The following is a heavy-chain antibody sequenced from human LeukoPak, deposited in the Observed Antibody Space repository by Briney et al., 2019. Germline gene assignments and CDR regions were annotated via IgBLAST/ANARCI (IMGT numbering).Heavy chain of an antibody. Sequence: ASVKVSCKASGYTFTGYYMHWVRQAPGQGLEWMGWINPNSGGTNYAQKFQGRVTMTRDTSISTAYMELSRLRSDDTAVYYCARDNVWEYQLLFPPGDHDAFDIWGQGTMVTVSS. D-gene: IGHD2-2*01. CDR3: ARDNVWEYQLLFPPGDHDAFDI. CDR2: INPNSGGT. V-gene: IGHV1-2*02. CDR1: GYTFTGYY. J-gene: IGHJ3*02.